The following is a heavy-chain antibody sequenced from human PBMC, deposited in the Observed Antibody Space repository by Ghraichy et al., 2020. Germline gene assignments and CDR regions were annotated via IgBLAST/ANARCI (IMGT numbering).Heavy chain of an antibody. CDR2: ISSSSSYI. V-gene: IGHV3-21*01. Sequence: GGSLRLSCAASGFTFSSYSMNWVRQAPGKGLEWVSSISSSSSYIYYADSVKGRFTISRDNAKNSLYLQMNSLRAEDTAVYYCARGTPGYSSSWYDPRYYGMDVWGQGTTVTVSS. CDR1: GFTFSSYS. D-gene: IGHD6-13*01. CDR3: ARGTPGYSSSWYDPRYYGMDV. J-gene: IGHJ6*02.